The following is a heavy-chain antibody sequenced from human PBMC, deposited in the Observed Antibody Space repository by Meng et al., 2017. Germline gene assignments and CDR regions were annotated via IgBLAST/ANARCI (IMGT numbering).Heavy chain of an antibody. J-gene: IGHJ4*02. CDR3: ARDYGDHLGFDY. CDR1: GFTFSNAW. D-gene: IGHD4-17*01. Sequence: VWLVESGGGLVKPGGSLRLSCAASGFTFSNAWMSWVRQAPGKGLEWVSVIYSGGSTYYADSVKGRFTISRDNSKNTLYLQMNSLRAEDTAVYYCARDYGDHLGFDYWGQGTLVTVSS. V-gene: IGHV3-66*01. CDR2: IYSGGST.